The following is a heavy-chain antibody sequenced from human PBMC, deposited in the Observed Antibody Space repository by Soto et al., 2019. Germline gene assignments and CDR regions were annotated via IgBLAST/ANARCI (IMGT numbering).Heavy chain of an antibody. CDR3: TTEPSWEST. CDR1: GFPFSPFW. CDR2: IKYDGSGK. Sequence: PGGSLRLSCAASGFPFSPFWMTWVRQATGKGLEFLSTIKYDGSGKDYVDSVKGRFTISRDNAENTLYLQMNNLRAEDTAMYHCTTEPSWESTWGPGTLVTVSS. J-gene: IGHJ4*02. V-gene: IGHV3-7*03. D-gene: IGHD7-27*01.